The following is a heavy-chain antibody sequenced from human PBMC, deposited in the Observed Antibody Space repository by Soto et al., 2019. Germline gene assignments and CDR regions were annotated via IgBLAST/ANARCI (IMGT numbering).Heavy chain of an antibody. J-gene: IGHJ5*02. CDR2: ISGSGGST. CDR3: AKDNPGTAMVTDYNWFDP. CDR1: GFTFSSYA. V-gene: IGHV3-23*01. Sequence: LRLSCAASGFTFSSYAMSWVRQAPGKGLEWVSAISGSGGSTYYADSVKGRFTISRDNSKNTLYLQMNSLRAEDTAVYYCAKDNPGTAMVTDYNWFDPWGQGTLVTVSS. D-gene: IGHD5-18*01.